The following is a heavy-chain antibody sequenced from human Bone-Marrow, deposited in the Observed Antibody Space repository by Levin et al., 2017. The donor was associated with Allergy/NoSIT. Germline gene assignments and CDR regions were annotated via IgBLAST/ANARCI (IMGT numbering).Heavy chain of an antibody. V-gene: IGHV3-23*01. D-gene: IGHD3/OR15-3a*01. CDR1: GFTFSDHA. Sequence: GESLKISCAASGFTFSDHALSWVRQAPGKGLEWVSVISGSGVKTKYADSVKGRFTLSSDSSKNMVDLQMSSLRVEDTAIYYCAKGRESLNFDFWTGCLDSWGQGILVTVSS. J-gene: IGHJ4*02. CDR2: ISGSGVKT. CDR3: AKGRESLNFDFWTGCLDS.